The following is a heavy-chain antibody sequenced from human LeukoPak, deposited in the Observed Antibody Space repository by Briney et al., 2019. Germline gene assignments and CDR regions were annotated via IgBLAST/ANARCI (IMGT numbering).Heavy chain of an antibody. CDR1: GYTFTSYG. J-gene: IGHJ4*02. CDR2: IIPIFGTA. D-gene: IGHD4-11*01. Sequence: ASVKVSCKASGYTFTSYGISWVRRAPGQGLEWMGGIIPIFGTANYAQKFQGRVTITADESTSTAYMELSSLRSEDTAVYYCARGGDYSNFFYISVWGQGTLVTVSS. CDR3: ARGGDYSNFFYISV. V-gene: IGHV1-69*13.